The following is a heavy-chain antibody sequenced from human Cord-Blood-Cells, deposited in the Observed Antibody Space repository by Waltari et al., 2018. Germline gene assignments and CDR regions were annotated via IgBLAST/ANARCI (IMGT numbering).Heavy chain of an antibody. V-gene: IGHV3-21*01. CDR2: ISSSSSYI. CDR3: ARDGTPGEWGLLKWFDP. D-gene: IGHD1-26*01. CDR1: GFTFSSYS. Sequence: EVQLVESGGGLVKPGGSLRLSCAASGFTFSSYSMNWGRQAPGKGVEWVVSISSSSSYIYQADAVKVRFTISRDNANDSLYLQMNSLRAEDTAVYYCARDGTPGEWGLLKWFDPWGQGTLVTVSS. J-gene: IGHJ5*02.